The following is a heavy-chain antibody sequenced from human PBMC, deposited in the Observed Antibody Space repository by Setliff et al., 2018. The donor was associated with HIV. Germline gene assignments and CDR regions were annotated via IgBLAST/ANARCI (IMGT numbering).Heavy chain of an antibody. CDR1: GGSISSGSYY. Sequence: PLSLTCTVSGGSISSGSYYWSWIRQPAGKGLEWIGHIYTSGNTNHNPSLKSRVTISVDTSENQFSLKLSSVTAADTAVYYCARGNSRRLRVHYYYYYMDVWGKGTTVTVSS. CDR2: IYTSGNT. V-gene: IGHV4-61*09. D-gene: IGHD4-17*01. CDR3: ARGNSRRLRVHYYYYYMDV. J-gene: IGHJ6*03.